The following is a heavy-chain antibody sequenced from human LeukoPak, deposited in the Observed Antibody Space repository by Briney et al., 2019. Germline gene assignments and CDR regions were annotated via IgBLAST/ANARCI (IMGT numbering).Heavy chain of an antibody. Sequence: GGSLRLSCAASGFTFSSYSMNWVRQAPGKGLEWVSSISSSSYIYYADSVKGRFTISRDNAKNSLYLQMNSLRAEDTAVYYWARGYSSSSCSLFDYWGQGTLVTVSS. CDR3: ARGYSSSSCSLFDY. CDR2: ISSSSYI. CDR1: GFTFSSYS. J-gene: IGHJ4*02. V-gene: IGHV3-21*04. D-gene: IGHD6-6*01.